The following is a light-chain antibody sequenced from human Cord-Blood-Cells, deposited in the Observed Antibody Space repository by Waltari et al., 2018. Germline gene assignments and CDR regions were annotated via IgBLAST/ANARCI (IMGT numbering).Light chain of an antibody. J-gene: IGKJ5*01. Sequence: EIVLTQSPGTLSLSPGERATLSCRASQSVSSSYLAWYQQKPGQAPRLLIYGASSRATGISDRFSGSGSGTDFTLTISRLEPEDFAVYYCQQYGSSLITFGQGTRLEI. CDR2: GAS. CDR1: QSVSSSY. V-gene: IGKV3-20*01. CDR3: QQYGSSLIT.